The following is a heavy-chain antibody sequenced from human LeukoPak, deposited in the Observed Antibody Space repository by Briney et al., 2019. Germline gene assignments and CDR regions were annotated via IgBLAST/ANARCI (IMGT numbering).Heavy chain of an antibody. CDR3: ARANWGILTGYPYYYYYYMDV. J-gene: IGHJ6*03. CDR2: IIPIFGTA. V-gene: IGHV1-69*01. CDR1: GGTFSSYA. Sequence: ASVKVSCKASGGTFSSYAISWVRQAPGHGLEWMGGIIPIFGTANYAQKFQGRVTITADESTSTAYMELSSLRSEDTAVYYCARANWGILTGYPYYYYYYMDVWGKGTTVTVSS. D-gene: IGHD3-9*01.